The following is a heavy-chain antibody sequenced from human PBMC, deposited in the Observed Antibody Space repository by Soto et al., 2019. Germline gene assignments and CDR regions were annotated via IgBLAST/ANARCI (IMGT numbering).Heavy chain of an antibody. J-gene: IGHJ6*02. CDR1: GFTFDDYG. CDR3: ARGMSSNYYYGMDV. V-gene: IGHV3-20*04. Sequence: GGSLRLSCAASGFTFDDYGMSWVRQAPGKGLEWVSGINWNGGRTGYADSVKGRFTTSRDNAKNSLYLQMNSLRAEDTALYYCARGMSSNYYYGMDVWGQGTTVTVSS. CDR2: INWNGGRT.